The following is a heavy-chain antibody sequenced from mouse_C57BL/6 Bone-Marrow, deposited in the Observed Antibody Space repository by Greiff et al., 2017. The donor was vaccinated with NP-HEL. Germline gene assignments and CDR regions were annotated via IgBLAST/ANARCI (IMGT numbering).Heavy chain of an antibody. Sequence: EVKLVESGGGLVKPGGSLKLSCAASGFTFSDYGMHWVRQAPEKGLEWVAYISSGSSTIYYADTVKGRFTITRNNAKNTLFLQMSCLRSEDTAMYYCSCYHYDWYFDVWGTGTTVTVSS. CDR1: GFTFSDYG. D-gene: IGHD2-4*01. CDR2: ISSGSSTI. J-gene: IGHJ1*03. CDR3: SCYHYDWYFDV. V-gene: IGHV5-17*01.